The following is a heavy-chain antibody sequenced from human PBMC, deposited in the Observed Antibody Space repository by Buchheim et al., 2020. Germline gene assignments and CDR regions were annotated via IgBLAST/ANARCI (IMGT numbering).Heavy chain of an antibody. CDR2: IYYSGST. CDR3: ARQMAYGDFQRDRGDFDY. J-gene: IGHJ4*02. D-gene: IGHD4-17*01. Sequence: QVQLQESGPGLVKPSETLSLTCTVSGGSIISYYWSWIRQPPGRGLGWIGYIYYSGSTNYNPSLKSRVTISVDTSTNQFSLKLSSVTATDTAVYYCARQMAYGDFQRDRGDFDYWGQGTL. V-gene: IGHV4-59*08. CDR1: GGSIISYY.